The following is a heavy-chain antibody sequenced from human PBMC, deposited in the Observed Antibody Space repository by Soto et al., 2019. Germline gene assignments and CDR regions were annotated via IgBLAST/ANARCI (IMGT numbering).Heavy chain of an antibody. V-gene: IGHV4-39*01. CDR1: GGSISSSTYY. CDR3: AIWGYQYDSSGLRDYIMDV. J-gene: IGHJ6*02. CDR2: IYYSGST. Sequence: SETLSLTCTVSGGSISSSTYYWCWIRQPPGKGLEWIGSIYYSGSTYYDPSLKSRVTISVDTSKNQFSLRLSSVTAADTAVYYCAIWGYQYDSSGLRDYIMDVWGQGTTVTVSS. D-gene: IGHD3-22*01.